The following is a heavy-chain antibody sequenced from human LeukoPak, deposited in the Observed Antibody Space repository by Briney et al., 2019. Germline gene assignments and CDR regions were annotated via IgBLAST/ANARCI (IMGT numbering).Heavy chain of an antibody. V-gene: IGHV1-18*01. CDR2: ISAYNGNT. CDR1: GYTFTSYG. D-gene: IGHD3-3*01. Sequence: ASVKVSCKASGYTFTSYGISWVRQAPGQGLEWMGWISAYNGNTNYAQKLQGRVTMTTDTSTSTAYMELRSLRSDDTAVYYCARVGTIFGVNYYMDVWGKGTTVTVSS. CDR3: ARVGTIFGVNYYMDV. J-gene: IGHJ6*03.